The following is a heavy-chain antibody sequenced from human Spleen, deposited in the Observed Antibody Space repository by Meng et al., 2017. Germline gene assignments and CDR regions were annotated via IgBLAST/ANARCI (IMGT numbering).Heavy chain of an antibody. CDR1: GGSFSDYY. D-gene: IGHD4-11*01. CDR2: INHSGST. V-gene: IGHV4-34*01. J-gene: IGHJ4*02. Sequence: QGRLQQWGAGLLNPSETVALSCVVSGGSFSDYYWSWIRQPPGEGLEWIGEINHSGSTNYNPSLESRATISVDTSQNNLSLKLSSVTAADSAVYYCARGPTTMAHDFDYWGQGTLVTVSS. CDR3: ARGPTTMAHDFDY.